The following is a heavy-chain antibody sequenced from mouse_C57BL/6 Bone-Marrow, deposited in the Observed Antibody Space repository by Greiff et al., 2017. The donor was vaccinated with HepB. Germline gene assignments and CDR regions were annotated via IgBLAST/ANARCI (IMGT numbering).Heavy chain of an antibody. Sequence: EVQVVESGGGLVKPGGSLKLSCAASGFTFSDYGMHWVRQAPEKGLEWVAYISSGSSTIYYADTVKGRFPISRDNAKNTLFLQMTSLRSEDTAMYYCATSYYYGSWFAYWGQGTLVTVSA. CDR3: ATSYYYGSWFAY. J-gene: IGHJ3*01. D-gene: IGHD1-1*01. CDR1: GFTFSDYG. CDR2: ISSGSSTI. V-gene: IGHV5-17*01.